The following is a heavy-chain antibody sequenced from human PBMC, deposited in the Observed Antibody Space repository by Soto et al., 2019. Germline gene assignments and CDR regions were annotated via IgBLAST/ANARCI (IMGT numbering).Heavy chain of an antibody. V-gene: IGHV5-51*07. CDR3: ARLLIVVVPAANNYYYYYGMDV. D-gene: IGHD2-2*01. J-gene: IGHJ6*02. CDR1: GNSFTSYS. Sequence: PGESLKISCKGSGNSFTSYSIGWVHQMLGKGLKWMVIIYPGDSDTRYSPSFQGQVTISADKSISTAYLQWSSLKASDTAMYYCARLLIVVVPAANNYYYYYGMDVWGQGTTVTVSS. CDR2: IYPGDSDT.